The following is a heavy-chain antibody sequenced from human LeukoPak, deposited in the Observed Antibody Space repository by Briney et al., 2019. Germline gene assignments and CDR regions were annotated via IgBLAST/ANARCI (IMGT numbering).Heavy chain of an antibody. D-gene: IGHD3-10*01. CDR1: GYTFTGYY. Sequence: SVKVSCKASGYTFTGYYMHWVRQAPGQGLEWMGRIIPILGIANYAQKFQGRVTITADKSTSTAYMELSSLRSEDTAVYYCARFFSGYGSGSYLDYWGQGTLVTVSS. V-gene: IGHV1-69*02. CDR2: IIPILGIA. CDR3: ARFFSGYGSGSYLDY. J-gene: IGHJ4*02.